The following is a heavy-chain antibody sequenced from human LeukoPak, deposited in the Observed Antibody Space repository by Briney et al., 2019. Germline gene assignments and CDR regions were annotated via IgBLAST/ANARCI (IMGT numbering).Heavy chain of an antibody. Sequence: SETPSLTCTVSGGSISSYYWSWIRQPAGKGLEWIGRIYTSGSTNYNPSLKSRVTMSVDTSKNQFSLKLSSVTAADTAVYYCARRGYPRDAFDIWGQGTMVTVSS. J-gene: IGHJ3*02. D-gene: IGHD5-18*01. CDR1: GGSISSYY. CDR2: IYTSGST. V-gene: IGHV4-4*07. CDR3: ARRGYPRDAFDI.